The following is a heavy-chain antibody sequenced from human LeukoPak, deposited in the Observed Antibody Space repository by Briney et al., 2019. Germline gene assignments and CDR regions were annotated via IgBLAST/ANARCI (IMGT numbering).Heavy chain of an antibody. CDR1: GGSISSYY. D-gene: IGHD2-2*01. V-gene: IGHV4-59*08. CDR2: IYYRGST. CDR3: ARHDCSSTSCYLQSQGNGDAFDI. J-gene: IGHJ3*02. Sequence: SETLSLTCTVSGGSISSYYWSWIRQPPGKGLEWIGYIYYRGSTNYNPSLKSRVTISVDTSKNQFSLKLSSVTAADTAVYYCARHDCSSTSCYLQSQGNGDAFDIWGQGTMVTVSS.